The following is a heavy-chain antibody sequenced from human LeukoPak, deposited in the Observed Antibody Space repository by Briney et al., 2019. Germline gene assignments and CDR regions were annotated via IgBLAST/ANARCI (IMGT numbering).Heavy chain of an antibody. V-gene: IGHV1-8*01. J-gene: IGHJ6*02. CDR2: MNPNSGNT. CDR3: AREGTLDFWSGYYPNYYYGMDV. D-gene: IGHD3-3*01. Sequence: GASVKVSCKASGYTFTSYDIHWVRQATGQGLEWMGWMNPNSGNTGYAQKFQGRVTMTRNTSISTAYMELSSLRSEDTAVYYCAREGTLDFWSGYYPNYYYGMDVWGQGTTVTVSS. CDR1: GYTFTSYD.